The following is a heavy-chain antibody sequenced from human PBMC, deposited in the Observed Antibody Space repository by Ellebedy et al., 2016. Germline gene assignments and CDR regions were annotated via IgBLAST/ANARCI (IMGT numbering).Heavy chain of an antibody. Sequence: SETLSLTCTVSRVSIGSYYWSWIRQPPGKGLEWIGYVYYSGGTSYNPSLKSRVSISLDTSKRQISLNLSSVTAADTAVYYCARVEPYSRGRGGFDYWGQGTLVTVSS. D-gene: IGHD6-19*01. CDR3: ARVEPYSRGRGGFDY. CDR2: VYYSGGT. V-gene: IGHV4-59*01. J-gene: IGHJ4*02. CDR1: RVSIGSYY.